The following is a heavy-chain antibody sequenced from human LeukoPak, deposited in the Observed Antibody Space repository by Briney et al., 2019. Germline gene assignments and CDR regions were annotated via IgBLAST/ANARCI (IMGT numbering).Heavy chain of an antibody. CDR2: ISAYNGNT. V-gene: IGHV1-18*01. CDR1: GYTFTSYG. Sequence: ASVKVSCKASGYTFTSYGISWVRQAPGQGLEWMGWISAYNGNTNYAQKLQGRVTMTTDTSTSTAYMELRSLRSDDTAVYYCARDATYAILARVWFGPWGQGTLVTVSS. CDR3: ARDATYAILARVWFGP. D-gene: IGHD3-9*01. J-gene: IGHJ5*02.